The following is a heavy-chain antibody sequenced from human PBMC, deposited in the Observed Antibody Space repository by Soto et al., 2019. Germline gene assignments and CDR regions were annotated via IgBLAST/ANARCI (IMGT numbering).Heavy chain of an antibody. Sequence: QVQLQESGPGLVKPSXTLXLXXXVSGGSISSGGYYWSWIRQHPGKGLEWIGYIYYSGSTYYNPSLKSRVTISVDTSKNQFSRKLSSVTAADTAVYYCARAGGNNWFDPWGQGTLVTVSS. CDR3: ARAGGNNWFDP. CDR1: GGSISSGGYY. CDR2: IYYSGST. D-gene: IGHD2-15*01. J-gene: IGHJ5*02. V-gene: IGHV4-31*02.